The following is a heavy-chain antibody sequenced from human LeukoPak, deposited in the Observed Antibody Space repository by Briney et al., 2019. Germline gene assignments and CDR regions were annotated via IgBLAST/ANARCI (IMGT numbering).Heavy chain of an antibody. CDR3: ARHRDQTYYDILTGYSHFDY. D-gene: IGHD3-9*01. J-gene: IGHJ4*02. V-gene: IGHV4-34*01. CDR2: INHSGST. CDR1: GGSFSGYY. Sequence: PSETLSLTCAVYGGSFSGYYWSWIRQPPGKGLEWIGEINHSGSTNYNPSLKSRVTISVDTSKNQFSLKLSSVTAADTAVYYCARHRDQTYYDILTGYSHFDYWGQGTLVTVSS.